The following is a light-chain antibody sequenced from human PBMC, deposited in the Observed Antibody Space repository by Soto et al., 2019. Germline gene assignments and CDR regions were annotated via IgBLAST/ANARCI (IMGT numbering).Light chain of an antibody. CDR1: SSEVGGYNY. CDR3: SSYAGSSTWV. Sequence: QSAPTQPPSASGSPGQSATISCTGTSSEVGGYNYVSWYQQYPGKAPKLMIYEVSKRPSGVPDRFSGSKSGNTASLTVSGLQPEDEADYYCSSYAGSSTWVFGGGTKLTVL. V-gene: IGLV2-8*01. CDR2: EVS. J-gene: IGLJ2*01.